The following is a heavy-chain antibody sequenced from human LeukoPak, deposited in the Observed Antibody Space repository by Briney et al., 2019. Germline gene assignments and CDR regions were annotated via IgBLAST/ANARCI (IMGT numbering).Heavy chain of an antibody. CDR1: GFTFSSYW. CDR2: IRYNGNNQ. Sequence: GGSLRLSCAASGFTFSSYWMHWVRQAPGKGLEWVAFIRYNGNNQYYADSVKGRFTISRDNSKNTLYLQMNSLKGDDTAVYYCAKDSAFYYIDVWGKGTTVIISS. CDR3: AKDSAFYYIDV. D-gene: IGHD3-10*01. V-gene: IGHV3-30*02. J-gene: IGHJ6*03.